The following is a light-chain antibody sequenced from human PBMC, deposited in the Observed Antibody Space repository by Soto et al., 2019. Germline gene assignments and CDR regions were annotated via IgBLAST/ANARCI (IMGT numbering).Light chain of an antibody. CDR3: CSYAGSYTWV. CDR2: SNN. V-gene: IGLV1-44*01. Sequence: QSVLTQPPSASGTPGQRVTISCSGSTSNIGSTSVNWYQQVPGAAPKLLIYSNNQRPSGVPDRFSGSKSGTSASLAISGLQSEDEADYYCCSYAGSYTWVFGGGTKLTVL. J-gene: IGLJ3*02. CDR1: TSNIGSTS.